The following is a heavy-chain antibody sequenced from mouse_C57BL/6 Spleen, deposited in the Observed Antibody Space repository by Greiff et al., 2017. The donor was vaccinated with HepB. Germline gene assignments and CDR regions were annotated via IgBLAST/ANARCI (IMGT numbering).Heavy chain of an antibody. CDR1: GFTFSSYA. J-gene: IGHJ3*01. CDR2: ISDGGSYT. Sequence: EVKLVESGGGLVKPGGSLKLSCAASGFTFSSYAMSWVRQTPEKRLEWVATISDGGSYTYYPDNVKGRFTISRDNAKNNLYLQMSHLKSEDTAMYYCARDPDGYPFAYWGQGTLVTVSA. D-gene: IGHD2-3*01. CDR3: ARDPDGYPFAY. V-gene: IGHV5-4*01.